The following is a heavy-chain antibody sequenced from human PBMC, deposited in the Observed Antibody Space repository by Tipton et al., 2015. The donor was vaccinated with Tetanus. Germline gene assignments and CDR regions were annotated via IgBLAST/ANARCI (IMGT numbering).Heavy chain of an antibody. CDR2: INHGGST. CDR3: ARLDCGGDCYLLGGDFYFGLDV. J-gene: IGHJ6*01. D-gene: IGHD2-21*02. Sequence: TLSLTCAVYGGPVTGYLWSWIRQPPGKGLEWIGEINHGGSTKYNPSLTSRVTISIDTSNNQFSLTLTSVTAADTAVYYCARLDCGGDCYLLGGDFYFGLDVWGPGTTVPVSS. V-gene: IGHV4-34*01. CDR1: GGPVTGYL.